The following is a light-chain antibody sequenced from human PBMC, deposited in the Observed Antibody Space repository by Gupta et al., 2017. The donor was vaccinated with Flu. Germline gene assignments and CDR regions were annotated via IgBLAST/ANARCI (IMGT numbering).Light chain of an antibody. J-gene: IGKJ2*01. V-gene: IGKV1-39*01. Sequence: DIQMTQPPSSLSASAGDTVTIACRASQNIGISLIWYQQKSGKAPKIIIYAASTLQTGVPSRFSGSGSGTDFTLTLTSLQPEDFEIYHCQQSYSPPQDTFGQGTKLEIK. CDR2: AAS. CDR1: QNIGIS. CDR3: QQSYSPPQDT.